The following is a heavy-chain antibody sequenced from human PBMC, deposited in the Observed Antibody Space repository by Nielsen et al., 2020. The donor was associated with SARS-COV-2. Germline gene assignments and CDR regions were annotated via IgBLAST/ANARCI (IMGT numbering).Heavy chain of an antibody. Sequence: GESLKISCAASGFPFNSYEMNWVRQTPGKGLEWVSYVSPSGSTIYYADSVKGRFTISRDNAKNSLYLQMNSLRTEDTAFYYCTKMGNVGRTGTFDVWVQGTVVTVSS. D-gene: IGHD3-10*01. CDR2: VSPSGSTI. V-gene: IGHV3-48*03. CDR3: TKMGNVGRTGTFDV. CDR1: GFPFNSYE. J-gene: IGHJ3*01.